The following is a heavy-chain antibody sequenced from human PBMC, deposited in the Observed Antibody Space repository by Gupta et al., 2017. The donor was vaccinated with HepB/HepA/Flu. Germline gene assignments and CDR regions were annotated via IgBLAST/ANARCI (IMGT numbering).Heavy chain of an antibody. D-gene: IGHD6-6*01. CDR3: ARDEGAARPYYFDC. CDR1: GFTFSSYT. CDR2: ISSSSSYI. Sequence: EVQLVESGGGLVKPGGSLRLSCAASGFTFSSYTMNWVRQAPGKGLELVSSISSSSSYIYYADSVKGRFTISRDNAKNSLFLQMNSLRAEDTAVYYCARDEGAARPYYFDCWGQGTLVTVSS. J-gene: IGHJ4*02. V-gene: IGHV3-21*01.